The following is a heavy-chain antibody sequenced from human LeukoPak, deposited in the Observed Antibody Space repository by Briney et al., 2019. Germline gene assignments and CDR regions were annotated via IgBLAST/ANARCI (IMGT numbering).Heavy chain of an antibody. D-gene: IGHD3-22*01. V-gene: IGHV4-38-2*01. J-gene: IGHJ4*02. CDR1: GYSISSGYY. Sequence: SETLSLTXAVSGYSISSGYYWGWIRQPPGKGLEWIGCIYHSESTYYNPSLKSRVTISVDTSKNQFSLKLSSVTAADTAVYYCASKDYYDSSGYVDYWGQGTLVTVSS. CDR2: IYHSEST. CDR3: ASKDYYDSSGYVDY.